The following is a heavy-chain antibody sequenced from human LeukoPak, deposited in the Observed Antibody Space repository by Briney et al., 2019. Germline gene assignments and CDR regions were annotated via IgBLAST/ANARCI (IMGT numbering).Heavy chain of an antibody. CDR3: TRDIDDVLTGDDAFDV. D-gene: IGHD3-9*01. J-gene: IGHJ3*01. CDR1: GFTFSSYA. Sequence: QPGGSLRLSCAASGFTFSSYAMHWVRQAPGKGLEWVAVISYDGSNKYYADSVKGRFTISRDNAESSVYLQMNSLRVDDTGLYYCTRDIDDVLTGDDAFDVWGQGTVVTVSS. V-gene: IGHV3-30-3*01. CDR2: ISYDGSNK.